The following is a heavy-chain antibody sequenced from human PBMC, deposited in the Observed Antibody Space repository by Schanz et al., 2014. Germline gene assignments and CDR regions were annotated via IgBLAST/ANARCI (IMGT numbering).Heavy chain of an antibody. CDR1: GFSFSDYG. D-gene: IGHD4-17*01. V-gene: IGHV3-30*18. CDR2: ISYHGSER. J-gene: IGHJ3*02. Sequence: QVPLVESGGGVVQPGRSLRLSCAGSGFSFSDYGMHWVRQAPGRGLEWVAVISYHGSERYYADSVKGRFTISRDNSKNILYLQMNSLRAEDTALYYCAKDPHKDYGGKPQTFDIWGQGTMVTVSS. CDR3: AKDPHKDYGGKPQTFDI.